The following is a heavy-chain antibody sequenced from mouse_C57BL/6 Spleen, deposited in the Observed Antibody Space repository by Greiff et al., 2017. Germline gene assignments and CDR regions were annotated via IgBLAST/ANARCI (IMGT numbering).Heavy chain of an antibody. Sequence: VQLQQSGAELVRPGSSVKLSCKTSGYTFTSYGIHWVKQRPGQGLEWIGYIYIGNGYTEYNETFKGKATLTLDTSSSTAYMQLSSLTADDSAIYFCARVGAQAPFDYWGQGTALTVSS. CDR2: IYIGNGYT. CDR1: GYTFTSYG. J-gene: IGHJ2*01. V-gene: IGHV1-58*01. CDR3: ARVGAQAPFDY. D-gene: IGHD3-2*02.